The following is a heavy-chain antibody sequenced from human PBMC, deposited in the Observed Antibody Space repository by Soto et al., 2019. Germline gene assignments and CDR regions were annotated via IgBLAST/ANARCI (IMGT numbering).Heavy chain of an antibody. CDR1: GYSFTSYW. CDR3: ARRGYSGREYYYYMDV. D-gene: IGHD5-12*01. J-gene: IGHJ6*03. V-gene: IGHV5-51*01. Sequence: GESLKISCKGSGYSFTSYWIGWVRQMPGKGLEWMGIIYPGDSDTRYSPSFQGQVTISADKSISTAYLQWSSLKASDTAMYYCARRGYSGREYYYYMDVWGKGTTVTVSS. CDR2: IYPGDSDT.